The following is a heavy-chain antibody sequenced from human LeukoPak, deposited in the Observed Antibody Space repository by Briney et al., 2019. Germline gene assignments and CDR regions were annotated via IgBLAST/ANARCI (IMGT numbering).Heavy chain of an antibody. CDR1: GFTFSGSA. CDR2: IRSKTNSYAT. V-gene: IGHV3-73*01. D-gene: IGHD2-2*01. Sequence: GGSLRLSCAASGFTFSGSAMHWVRQASGKGLEWVGRIRSKTNSYATAYAASVKGRFTISRDDSKNTAYLQMDSLMTEDTAVYYCASGGYCNSTTCYGEIWGQGTLVTVSS. CDR3: ASGGYCNSTTCYGEI. J-gene: IGHJ4*02.